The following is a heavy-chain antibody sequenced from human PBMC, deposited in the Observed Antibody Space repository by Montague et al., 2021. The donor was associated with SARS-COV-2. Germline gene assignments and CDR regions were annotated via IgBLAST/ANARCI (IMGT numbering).Heavy chain of an antibody. V-gene: IGHV3-23*01. Sequence: SLRLSFSVSGFTFTSYAMSWVRQAPGKGLEWVSGIVDSGSSTHYADSVKGRFTISRDNSKNMVYLQMNSLRAEDTAVYYCARGVITPDYWGQGTLVTVSS. J-gene: IGHJ4*02. CDR3: ARGVITPDY. D-gene: IGHD2-21*01. CDR1: GFTFTSYA. CDR2: IVDSGSST.